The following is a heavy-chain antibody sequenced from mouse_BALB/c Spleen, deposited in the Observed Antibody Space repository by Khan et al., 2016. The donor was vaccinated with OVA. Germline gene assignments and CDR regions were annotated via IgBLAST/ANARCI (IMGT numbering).Heavy chain of an antibody. D-gene: IGHD4-1*01. Sequence: EVELVESGGDLVKPGGSLKLSCAASGFTFSSYSMSWVRQTPDKRLEWVASISSGGDYTYYPDSVKGRFIISRDNAKNTLYLQMSDLKSEDTAMYYCADHLTGSFAYWDQGTLVTVSA. J-gene: IGHJ3*01. CDR2: ISSGGDYT. CDR3: ADHLTGSFAY. CDR1: GFTFSSYS. V-gene: IGHV5-6*01.